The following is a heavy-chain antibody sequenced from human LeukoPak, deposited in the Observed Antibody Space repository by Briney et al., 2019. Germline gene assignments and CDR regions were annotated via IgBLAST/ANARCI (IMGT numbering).Heavy chain of an antibody. CDR2: MSSNGGTI. CDR3: ATRTFGYVFY. Sequence: GGSLRLSCAASGLTFSLFEMNWVRQAPGKWLEWISYMSSNGGTINYADSVKGRFTISRDNAKNSLYLQMNSLRAEDTAIYYCATRTFGYVFYWGQGTLVIVSS. J-gene: IGHJ4*02. V-gene: IGHV3-48*03. D-gene: IGHD5-12*01. CDR1: GLTFSLFE.